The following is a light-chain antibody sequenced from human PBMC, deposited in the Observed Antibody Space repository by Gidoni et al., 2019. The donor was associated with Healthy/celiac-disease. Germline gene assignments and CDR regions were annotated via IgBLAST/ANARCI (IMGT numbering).Light chain of an antibody. CDR2: DAS. J-gene: IGKJ1*01. CDR3: QQRSNWWT. V-gene: IGKV3-11*01. Sequence: ELVLTQSPATLSLSPRDRATLSCRASQSVSSYLAWSQQKPGQAPRLLIYDASNRPTGIPARFSGSGSGTDFSLTISCLEPEDFAVYYCQQRSNWWTFGQGTKVEIK. CDR1: QSVSSY.